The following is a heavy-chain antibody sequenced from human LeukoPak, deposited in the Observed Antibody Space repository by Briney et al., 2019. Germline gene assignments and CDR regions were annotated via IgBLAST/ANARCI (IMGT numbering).Heavy chain of an antibody. D-gene: IGHD6-13*01. CDR2: IYYSGST. V-gene: IGHV4-31*03. Sequence: SETLSLTCTVSGGSISSGGYYWSWIRQHPGKGLEWIGYIYYSGSTYCNPSLKSRVTISVDTSKNQFSLQLNSVTPEDTAVYYCARYTSSWFFDSWGLGTLVTVSS. J-gene: IGHJ4*02. CDR1: GGSISSGGYY. CDR3: ARYTSSWFFDS.